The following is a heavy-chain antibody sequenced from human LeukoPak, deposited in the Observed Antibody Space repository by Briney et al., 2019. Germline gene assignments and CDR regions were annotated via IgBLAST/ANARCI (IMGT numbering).Heavy chain of an antibody. CDR1: GYTFTSYG. CDR3: GRKAGDCGANSCYSIDY. J-gene: IGHJ4*02. V-gene: IGHV1-18*01. Sequence: GASVRVSCKASGYTFTSYGISWVRQAPGQGLEWMGWISAYNGNTNYAQKLQGRVTMTTDTSTSTAYMELRSLRSDDTAVYYCGRKAGDCGANSCYSIDYWGQGTLVTVSS. D-gene: IGHD2-15*01. CDR2: ISAYNGNT.